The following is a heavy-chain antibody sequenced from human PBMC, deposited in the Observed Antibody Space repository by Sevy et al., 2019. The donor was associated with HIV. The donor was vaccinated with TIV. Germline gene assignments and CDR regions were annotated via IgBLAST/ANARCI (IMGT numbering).Heavy chain of an antibody. CDR1: GDTFGNYA. CDR3: ARSNPDGYNYSYYYGMDV. CDR2: IIPVFGSA. D-gene: IGHD5-12*01. V-gene: IGHV1-69*13. J-gene: IGHJ6*02. Sequence: ASVKVSCKASGDTFGNYAIAWVRQAPGQGLEWMGGIIPVFGSADSAQKFQGRVTISADVSTSTAYMELRNLRSEDTAVYYCARSNPDGYNYSYYYGMDVWGQGTTVTVSS.